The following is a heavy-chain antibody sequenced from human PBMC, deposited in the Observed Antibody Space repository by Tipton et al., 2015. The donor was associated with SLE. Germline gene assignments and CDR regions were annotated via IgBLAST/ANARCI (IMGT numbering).Heavy chain of an antibody. D-gene: IGHD5-18*01. CDR2: ISKDGSNK. Sequence: SLRLSCAASGFTFSNYAIHWVRQAPGKGLEWVAVISKDGSNKYYADSVKGRFTISKDNSKNTLNLQMNSLRAEDTAVYYCAKDPKGGYSYGWGAFDIWGQGTLVTVSS. CDR3: AKDPKGGYSYGWGAFDI. J-gene: IGHJ3*02. V-gene: IGHV3-30*04. CDR1: GFTFSNYA.